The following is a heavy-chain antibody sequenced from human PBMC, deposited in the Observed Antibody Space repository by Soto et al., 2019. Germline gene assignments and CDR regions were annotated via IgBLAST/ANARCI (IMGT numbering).Heavy chain of an antibody. CDR3: ARSAVAGIFDY. CDR1: GFPFIRYS. V-gene: IGHV3-21*01. D-gene: IGHD6-19*01. CDR2: ISSSSSYI. Sequence: GWSMRLSCAASGFPFIRYSMNWVRQAPGKGLEWVSSISSSSSYIYYADSVKGRFTISRDNAKNSLYLQMNSLRAEDTAVYYCARSAVAGIFDYWGQGTLVTVS. J-gene: IGHJ4*02.